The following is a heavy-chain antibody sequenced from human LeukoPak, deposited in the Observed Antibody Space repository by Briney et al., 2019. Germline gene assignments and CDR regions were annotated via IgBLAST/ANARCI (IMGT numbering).Heavy chain of an antibody. CDR2: INHSGST. CDR3: ARLLGSSSDNWFDP. J-gene: IGHJ5*02. V-gene: IGHV4-34*01. D-gene: IGHD6-13*01. Sequence: SETLSLTCAVYGGSFSGYYWSWIRQPPGKGLEWIGEINHSGSTNYNPSLKSRVTISVDTSKNQFSLKLSSVTAADTAVYYCARLLGSSSDNWFDPWGQGTLVTVSS. CDR1: GGSFSGYY.